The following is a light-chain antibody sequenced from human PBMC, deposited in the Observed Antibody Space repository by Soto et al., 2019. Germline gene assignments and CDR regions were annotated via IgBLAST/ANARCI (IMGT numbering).Light chain of an antibody. V-gene: IGKV3-11*01. J-gene: IGKJ2*01. CDR2: DTS. Sequence: EIVLTQSPATLSLSLGERGALSCRASQSVGSHLAWYQQKPGQAPRLLIYDTSNRATGIPVRFSGSGSETDFTLTISSLEPEDFAVYFCQQRSKWPETFGQGTKLEIK. CDR3: QQRSKWPET. CDR1: QSVGSH.